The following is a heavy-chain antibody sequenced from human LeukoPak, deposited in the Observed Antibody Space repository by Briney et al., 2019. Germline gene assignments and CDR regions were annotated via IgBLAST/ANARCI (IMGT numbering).Heavy chain of an antibody. D-gene: IGHD3-22*01. CDR1: GGSISSGSYY. V-gene: IGHV4-61*02. Sequence: PSETLSLTCTVSGGSISSGSYYWSWLRQPAGKGLEWIGRIYTSGSTNYNPSPKSRVTISVDTSKNQFSLKLSSVTAADTAVYYCARDLYYYDSSVGYWGQGTLVTVSS. CDR2: IYTSGST. J-gene: IGHJ4*02. CDR3: ARDLYYYDSSVGY.